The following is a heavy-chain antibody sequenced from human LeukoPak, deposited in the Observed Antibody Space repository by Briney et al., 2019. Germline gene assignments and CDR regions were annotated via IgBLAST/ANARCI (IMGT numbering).Heavy chain of an antibody. CDR3: ARGGETHYFDY. V-gene: IGHV4-59*11. J-gene: IGHJ4*02. Sequence: KPSETLSLTCTVSGGSFSSHYWSWIRQPPGKGLEWIGYIYYSGSTNYNPSLKSRVTISVDTSKNQFSLKLSSVTAADTAVYYCARGGETHYFDYWGQGTLVTVSS. CDR1: GGSFSSHY. D-gene: IGHD2-15*01. CDR2: IYYSGST.